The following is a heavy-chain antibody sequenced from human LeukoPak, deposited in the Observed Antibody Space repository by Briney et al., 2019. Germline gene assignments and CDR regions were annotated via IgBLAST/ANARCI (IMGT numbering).Heavy chain of an antibody. CDR2: MNPNSGNT. J-gene: IGHJ5*02. CDR1: GYTFTSYD. CDR3: ARVPAKRYCSSTSCYSGWFDP. V-gene: IGHV1-8*01. Sequence: GASVEVSCKASGYTFTSYDINWVRQATGQGLEWMGWMNPNSGNTGYAQKFQGRVTMTGNTSISTAYMELSSLRSEDTAVYYCARVPAKRYCSSTSCYSGWFDPWGQGTLVTVSS. D-gene: IGHD2-2*01.